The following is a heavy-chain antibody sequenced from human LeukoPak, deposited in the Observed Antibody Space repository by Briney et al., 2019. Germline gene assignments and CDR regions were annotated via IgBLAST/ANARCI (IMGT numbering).Heavy chain of an antibody. CDR1: GFTFTSSA. V-gene: IGHV1-58*01. D-gene: IGHD4-17*01. CDR3: AAVMYGDYGDTDFDY. CDR2: IVVGSGNT. Sequence: GASVKVSCKASGFTFTSSAVQWVRQARGQRLEWIGWIVVGSGNTNYAQKFQERVTITRDMSTSTAYMELSSLRSEDTAVYYCAAVMYGDYGDTDFDYWGQGTLATVSS. J-gene: IGHJ4*02.